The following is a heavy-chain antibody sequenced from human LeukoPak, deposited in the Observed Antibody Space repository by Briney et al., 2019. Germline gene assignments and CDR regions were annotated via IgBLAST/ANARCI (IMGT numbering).Heavy chain of an antibody. CDR3: AKDDDWVCDY. D-gene: IGHD3-9*01. Sequence: PGGSLRLSCAASGFTFSSNGMHWVRQAPGKGLEWMAFIRYDGNNKYYADSVKGRFTISRDNFKNTLYLQMNSLRAEDTAVYYCAKDDDWVCDYWGQGTLVTVSS. CDR2: IRYDGNNK. J-gene: IGHJ4*02. V-gene: IGHV3-30*02. CDR1: GFTFSSNG.